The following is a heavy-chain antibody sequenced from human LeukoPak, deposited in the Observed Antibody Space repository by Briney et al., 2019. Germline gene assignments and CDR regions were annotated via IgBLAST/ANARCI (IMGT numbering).Heavy chain of an antibody. CDR1: GFTFSSYA. Sequence: GRSLRLSCAASGFTFSSYAMHWVRQAPGKGLEWVAVISYDGSNKYYADSVKGRFTISRDNSKNTLYLQMNSLRAEDTAVYYCARDNAAAAGMGYWGQGTLVTVSS. V-gene: IGHV3-30-3*01. D-gene: IGHD6-13*01. CDR2: ISYDGSNK. CDR3: ARDNAAAAGMGY. J-gene: IGHJ4*02.